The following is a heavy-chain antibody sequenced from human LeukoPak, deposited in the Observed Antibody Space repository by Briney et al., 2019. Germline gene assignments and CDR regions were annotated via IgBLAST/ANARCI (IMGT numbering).Heavy chain of an antibody. Sequence: SETLSLTCTVSGGSISSSSYYWGWIRQPPGKGLEWIGSIYYSGSTYYNPSLKSRVTISVDTSKNQFSLKLSSVTAADTAVYYCASGYSSSWVRLRDFDYWGQGTLVTVSS. D-gene: IGHD6-13*01. CDR3: ASGYSSSWVRLRDFDY. J-gene: IGHJ4*02. CDR2: IYYSGST. V-gene: IGHV4-39*07. CDR1: GGSISSSSYY.